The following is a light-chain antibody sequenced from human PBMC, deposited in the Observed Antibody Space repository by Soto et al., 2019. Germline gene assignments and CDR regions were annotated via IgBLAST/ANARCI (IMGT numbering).Light chain of an antibody. Sequence: VLTQSPGTLSLSPGERATLSCRASQSVISTYLAWYQQKPGQAPRLLIYDASNRATGIPARFSGSGSGTDFTLTISSLEPADFAVYYCQQRSNWPLTFGGGTKVDIK. CDR1: QSVISTY. CDR3: QQRSNWPLT. J-gene: IGKJ4*01. CDR2: DAS. V-gene: IGKV3D-20*02.